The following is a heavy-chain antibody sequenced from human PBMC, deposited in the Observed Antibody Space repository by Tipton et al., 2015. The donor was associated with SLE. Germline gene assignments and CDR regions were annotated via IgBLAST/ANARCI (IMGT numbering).Heavy chain of an antibody. CDR3: TRELDTFDI. J-gene: IGHJ3*02. CDR1: GGSVSSADYF. V-gene: IGHV4-61*02. Sequence: TLSLTCTVSGGSVSSADYFWNWIRQPAGKGPEWNGRILTSGSTDYNSSLKGRVTMSVDTSKNPFSLKRSSVTAADTAMYYCTRELDTFDIWGQGTMVTVSS. CDR2: ILTSGST.